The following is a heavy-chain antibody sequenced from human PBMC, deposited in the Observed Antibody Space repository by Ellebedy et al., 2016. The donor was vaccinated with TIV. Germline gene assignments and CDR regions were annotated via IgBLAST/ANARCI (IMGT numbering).Heavy chain of an antibody. V-gene: IGHV4-59*10. CDR3: ARGRQTNFHDPTGYYLDY. J-gene: IGHJ4*02. CDR1: LPSFSGYY. Sequence: SETLSLTXAVDLPSFSGYYWAWIRQPAGKGLEWIGRIYTRGSTKYNPSLESRVTMSGDTSMNHFTLKLASVTAADTAVYYCARGRQTNFHDPTGYYLDYWGQGTPVTVSS. D-gene: IGHD3-9*01. CDR2: IYTRGST.